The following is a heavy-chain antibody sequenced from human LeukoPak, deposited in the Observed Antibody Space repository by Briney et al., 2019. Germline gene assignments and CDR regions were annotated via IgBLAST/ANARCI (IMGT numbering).Heavy chain of an antibody. V-gene: IGHV3-7*05. CDR3: ARASDPWLQLT. CDR1: GFTISSYW. CDR2: IKQDGSEK. J-gene: IGHJ5*02. D-gene: IGHD5-24*01. Sequence: GGSLRLSCAASGFTISSYWMIWVRQAPGKGLEWVGNIKQDGSEKRYADSVRGRFSISRDNAQTSLYLQMNSLRAEDTAVYYCARASDPWLQLTWGQGTLVTVSS.